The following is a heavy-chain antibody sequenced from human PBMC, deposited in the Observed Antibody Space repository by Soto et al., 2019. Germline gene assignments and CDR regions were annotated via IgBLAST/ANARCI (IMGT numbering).Heavy chain of an antibody. CDR2: IIPIFGTA. CDR1: GGTFSSYA. J-gene: IGHJ4*02. D-gene: IGHD1-26*01. CDR3: GRGSYYDY. V-gene: IGHV1-69*06. Sequence: GASVKVSCKASGGTFSSYAISWVRQAPGQGLEWMGGIIPIFGTANYAQKFQGRVTITADNSKNTLYLQMNSLRAEDTAVYYCGRGSYYDYWGQGTLVTVSS.